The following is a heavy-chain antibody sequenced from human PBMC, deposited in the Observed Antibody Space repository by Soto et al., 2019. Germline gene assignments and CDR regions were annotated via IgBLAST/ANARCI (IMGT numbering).Heavy chain of an antibody. Sequence: QVQLVESGGGLVKPGGSLRLSCAASGFTFSDYYMSWIRQAPGKGLEWVSYISSSSSYTNYADSVKGRFTISRDNAKNSLYLQLNSLRVEDTAVYYCARDPSITIIPPGDYWGQGTLVTVSS. V-gene: IGHV3-11*05. CDR1: GFTFSDYY. CDR3: ARDPSITIIPPGDY. CDR2: ISSSSSYT. D-gene: IGHD3-22*01. J-gene: IGHJ4*02.